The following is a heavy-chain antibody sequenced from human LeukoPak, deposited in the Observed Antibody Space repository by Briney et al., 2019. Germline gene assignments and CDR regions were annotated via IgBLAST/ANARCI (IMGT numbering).Heavy chain of an antibody. CDR3: AAPPPTGARGSRSYYFDY. V-gene: IGHV1-18*01. D-gene: IGHD3-10*01. CDR2: ISAYNGNT. J-gene: IGHJ4*02. Sequence: GASVKVSCKASGYTFTSYAMNWVRQAPGQGLEWMGWISAYNGNTNYAQKFQGRVTITADKSTSTAYMELSSLRSEDTAVYYCAAPPPTGARGSRSYYFDYWGQGTLVTVSS. CDR1: GYTFTSYA.